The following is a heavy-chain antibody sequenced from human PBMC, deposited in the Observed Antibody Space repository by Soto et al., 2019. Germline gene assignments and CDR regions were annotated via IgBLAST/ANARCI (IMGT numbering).Heavy chain of an antibody. D-gene: IGHD1-26*01. CDR3: TTSGYYYYYGMDV. J-gene: IGHJ6*02. CDR2: IYYSGST. V-gene: IGHV4-39*01. CDR1: GGSISSSSYY. Sequence: PSETLSLTCTVSGGSISSSSYYWGWIRQPPGKGLEWIGSIYYSGSTYYNPSLKSRVTISVDTSKNQFSLKLSSVTAADTAVYYCTTSGYYYYYGMDVWGQGTTVTVSS.